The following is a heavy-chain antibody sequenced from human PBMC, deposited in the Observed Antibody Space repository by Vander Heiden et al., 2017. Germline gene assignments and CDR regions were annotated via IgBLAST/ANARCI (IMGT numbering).Heavy chain of an antibody. CDR1: GFTFSNYA. Sequence: TASGFTFSNYAMTWVRQPPGGWLNWVSFIGGSGTNTFYADSVKGRFTISRDNTKNTLYLQMNSLKVEDTAVYYCSKGGHYFDPFEYWGQGTLVAVSS. J-gene: IGHJ4*02. CDR3: SKGGHYFDPFEY. D-gene: IGHD3-22*01. CDR2: IGGSGTNT. V-gene: IGHV3-23*01.